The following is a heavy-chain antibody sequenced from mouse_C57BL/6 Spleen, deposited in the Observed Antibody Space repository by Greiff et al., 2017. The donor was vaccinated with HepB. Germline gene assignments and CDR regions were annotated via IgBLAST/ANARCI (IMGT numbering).Heavy chain of an antibody. D-gene: IGHD2-5*01. Sequence: DVKLVESGGGLVKPGGSLKLSCAASGFTFSSYAMSWVRQTPEKRLEWVATISDGGSYTYYPDNVKGRFTISRDNAKNNLYLQMSHLKSEDTAMYYCAITDSNYAMDYWGQGTSVTVSS. V-gene: IGHV5-4*03. J-gene: IGHJ4*01. CDR1: GFTFSSYA. CDR2: ISDGGSYT. CDR3: AITDSNYAMDY.